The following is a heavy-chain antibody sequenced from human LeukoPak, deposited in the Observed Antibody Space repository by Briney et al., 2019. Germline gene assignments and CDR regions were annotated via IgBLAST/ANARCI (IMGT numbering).Heavy chain of an antibody. Sequence: SETLSLTCAVYGGSFSGYYWTWIRQSPGKGLERIGEINPSGSTYYSPSLKSRLTISRDTSKNQFSLRLSSVTAADTAVYYCARGRREISMIVVVMTGVSYYLDVWGKGTTVTVS. V-gene: IGHV4-34*01. CDR3: ARGRREISMIVVVMTGVSYYLDV. J-gene: IGHJ6*03. D-gene: IGHD3-22*01. CDR1: GGSFSGYY. CDR2: INPSGST.